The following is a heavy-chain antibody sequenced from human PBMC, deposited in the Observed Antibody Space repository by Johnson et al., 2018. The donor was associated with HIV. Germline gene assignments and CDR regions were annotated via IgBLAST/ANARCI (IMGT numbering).Heavy chain of an antibody. CDR1: GFTFNNAW. V-gene: IGHV3-15*01. D-gene: IGHD3-22*01. CDR3: TTEFVRDSSGYSI. J-gene: IGHJ3*02. CDR2: IISKTDGGTP. Sequence: VQLVESGGGLVKPGGSLRLSCAASGFTFNNAWMSWVRQAPGQGLEWVGRIISKTDGGTPDYAAPVTGRFTISRYESKNTLYLQMNSLKTEDTAVYYCTTEFVRDSSGYSIWGQGTMVTVSS.